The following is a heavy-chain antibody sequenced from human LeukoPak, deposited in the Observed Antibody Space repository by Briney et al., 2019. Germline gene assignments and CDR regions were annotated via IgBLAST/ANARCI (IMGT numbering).Heavy chain of an antibody. CDR2: ISGGASST. CDR1: GFTFSNYA. D-gene: IGHD2-15*01. V-gene: IGHV3-23*01. J-gene: IGHJ4*02. CDR3: AKNSGGSCYSRFDY. Sequence: GGSLRLSCAASGFTFSNYAMSWVRQAPGKGLEWVSGISGGASSTYYADSVKGRFTISRDNSKNTLYLQMNSLRAEDTAVYFCAKNSGGSCYSRFDYWGQGTLVTVSA.